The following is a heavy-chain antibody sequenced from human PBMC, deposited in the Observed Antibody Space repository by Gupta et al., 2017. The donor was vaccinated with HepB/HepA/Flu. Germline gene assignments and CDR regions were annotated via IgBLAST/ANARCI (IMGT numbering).Heavy chain of an antibody. V-gene: IGHV3-66*04. CDR1: GFTVSSNY. CDR2: IYSGGST. CDR3: ARQGYCSGGSCYYYYGMDV. Sequence: EVQLVESGGGLVRPGGSLRLSCAASGFTVSSNYMSWVRQAPGKGLEWVSVIYSGGSTYYADSVKGRFTISRDNSKNTLYLQMNSLRAEDTAVYYCARQGYCSGGSCYYYYGMDVWGQGTTVTVSS. D-gene: IGHD2-15*01. J-gene: IGHJ6*02.